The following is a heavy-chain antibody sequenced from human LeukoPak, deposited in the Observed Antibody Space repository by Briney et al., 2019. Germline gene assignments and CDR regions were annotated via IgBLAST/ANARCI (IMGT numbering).Heavy chain of an antibody. CDR1: GFTFSSYW. CDR3: ARDVVSGGWTY. Sequence: GSLRLSCVASGFTFSSYWMSWVRQSQGKGLEWVANIKEDGSEKDYVDSVKGRFTVSRDNAKNSFFLQMDSVRSEDTAVYYCARDVVSGGWTYWGQGIQVTVSS. D-gene: IGHD6-19*01. V-gene: IGHV3-7*01. J-gene: IGHJ4*02. CDR2: IKEDGSEK.